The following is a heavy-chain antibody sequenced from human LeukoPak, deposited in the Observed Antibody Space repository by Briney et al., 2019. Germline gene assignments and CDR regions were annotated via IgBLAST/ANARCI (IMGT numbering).Heavy chain of an antibody. D-gene: IGHD1-26*01. V-gene: IGHV4-59*08. Sequence: SETLSLTCTFPLGSIISYYWSDVRQSPEKRLEWIGFIYHSGSTSYNPSLKSRVTMSIDTSKSQFSLRLTSVTAADTAVYYCARGYDGSHPGAFDIWGQGTMVSASS. CDR1: LGSIISYY. CDR2: IYHSGST. J-gene: IGHJ3*02. CDR3: ARGYDGSHPGAFDI.